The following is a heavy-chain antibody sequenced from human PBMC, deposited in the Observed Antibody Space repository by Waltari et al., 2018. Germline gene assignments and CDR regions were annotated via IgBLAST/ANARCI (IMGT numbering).Heavy chain of an antibody. J-gene: IGHJ4*02. CDR2: INTNTGGT. CDR3: ARSPDSEFDF. V-gene: IGHV1-2*02. Sequence: QVQLVQSGAEVKKPGASVRVSCKASGYTFINYFIHWLRQAPGQGLEWMGWINTNTGGTDDSQKFKGRVTMTRDKPISTAYMELTSLRSDDTAVYFCARSPDSEFDFWGQGTLVTVSS. D-gene: IGHD4-4*01. CDR1: GYTFINYF.